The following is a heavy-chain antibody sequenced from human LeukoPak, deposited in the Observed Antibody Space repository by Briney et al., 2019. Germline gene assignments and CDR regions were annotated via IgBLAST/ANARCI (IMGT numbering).Heavy chain of an antibody. CDR2: INPNSGGT. D-gene: IGHD4-17*01. Sequence: ASVKVPCKASGYTFTSYYMHWVRQAPGQGLEWMGWINPNSGGTNYAQKFQGRVTMTRDTSISTAYMELSRLRSDDTAVYYCARINTVTLAFDIWGQGTMVTVSS. CDR3: ARINTVTLAFDI. V-gene: IGHV1-2*02. J-gene: IGHJ3*02. CDR1: GYTFTSYY.